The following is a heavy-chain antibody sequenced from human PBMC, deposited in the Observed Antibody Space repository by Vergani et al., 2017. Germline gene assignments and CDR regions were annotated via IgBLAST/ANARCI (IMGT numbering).Heavy chain of an antibody. J-gene: IGHJ6*03. CDR3: ARHAKRGCSSTSCYLDYYYYMDV. CDR2: IYPGDSDT. D-gene: IGHD2-2*01. Sequence: EVQLVQSGAEVKKPGESLKISCKGSGYSFTSYWIGWVRQMPGKGLECMGIIYPGDSDTRYSPSFQGQVTISADKPISTAYLQWSSLKASDTAMYYCARHAKRGCSSTSCYLDYYYYMDVWGKGTTVTVSS. CDR1: GYSFTSYW. V-gene: IGHV5-51*04.